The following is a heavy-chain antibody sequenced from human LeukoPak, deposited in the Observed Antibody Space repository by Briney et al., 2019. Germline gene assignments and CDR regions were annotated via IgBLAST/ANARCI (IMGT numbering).Heavy chain of an antibody. V-gene: IGHV3-9*01. CDR2: ISWNSGSI. Sequence: GRSLRLSCAASGFTFDDYAMHWVRPAPGKGLGWVSGISWNSGSIGYADSVKGRFTISRDNAKNSLYLQMNSLRAEDTALYYCAKGPTAIIFHYYYGMDVWGRGTTVTVSS. CDR1: GFTFDDYA. J-gene: IGHJ6*02. CDR3: AKGPTAIIFHYYYGMDV. D-gene: IGHD5-18*01.